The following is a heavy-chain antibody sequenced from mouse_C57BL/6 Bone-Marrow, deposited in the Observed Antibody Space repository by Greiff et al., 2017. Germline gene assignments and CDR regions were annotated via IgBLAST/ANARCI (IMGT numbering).Heavy chain of an antibody. CDR3: TRVRGGYDAWFAY. V-gene: IGHV5-9-1*02. Sequence: EVKLMESGEGLVKPGGSLKLSCAASGFTFSSYAMPWVRQTPEKRLEWVAYISSGGDYIYYADTVKGRFTISRDNARNTLYLQMSSLKSEDTAMYYCTRVRGGYDAWFAYWGQGTLITVSA. CDR2: ISSGGDYI. D-gene: IGHD2-2*01. J-gene: IGHJ3*01. CDR1: GFTFSSYA.